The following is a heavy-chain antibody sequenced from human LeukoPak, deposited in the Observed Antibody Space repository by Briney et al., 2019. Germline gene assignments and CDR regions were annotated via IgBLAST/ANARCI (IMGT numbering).Heavy chain of an antibody. V-gene: IGHV1-18*01. Sequence: GASVXVSCKASGYTFTSYGISWVGQAPGQGVEGMGXISAYNGKTNYEQTLHGRATMTTPTSTSTPYMELRSLRSDDTAVYYCARVGLPYYYGSGSLYYFAYWGQGTLVTVSS. CDR3: ARVGLPYYYGSGSLYYFAY. D-gene: IGHD3-10*01. CDR1: GYTFTSYG. CDR2: ISAYNGKT. J-gene: IGHJ4*02.